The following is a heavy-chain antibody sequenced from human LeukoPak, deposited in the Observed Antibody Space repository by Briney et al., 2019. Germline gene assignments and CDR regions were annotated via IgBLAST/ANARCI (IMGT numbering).Heavy chain of an antibody. J-gene: IGHJ4*02. V-gene: IGHV3-64D*09. CDR2: ITSNGGST. CDR3: VKALRLVTTHYDY. CDR1: GFTFSSSG. Sequence: GGSLRLSCSASGFTFSSSGMHWVRQAPGKGLEYVSAITSNGGSTYYADSVKGRFTISRDNSKNTLYPQMSSLRPDDTALYYCVKALRLVTTHYDYWGQGTLVTVSS. D-gene: IGHD4-17*01.